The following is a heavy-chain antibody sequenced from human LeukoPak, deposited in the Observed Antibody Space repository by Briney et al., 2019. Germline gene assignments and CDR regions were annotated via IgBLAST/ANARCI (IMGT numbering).Heavy chain of an antibody. CDR2: VAHDEKTI. CDR1: GFTFTGHS. V-gene: IGHV3-30*04. D-gene: IGHD1-26*01. Sequence: PGGSLRLSCVASGFTFTGHSMHWVRQAPGKGLEWVAVVAHDEKTIFYADSLKGRFTVSRDNSKNTVYLQMNSLRDEDTAVYYCAREKQSGGTPFDYWGHGSLVTVSS. CDR3: AREKQSGGTPFDY. J-gene: IGHJ4*01.